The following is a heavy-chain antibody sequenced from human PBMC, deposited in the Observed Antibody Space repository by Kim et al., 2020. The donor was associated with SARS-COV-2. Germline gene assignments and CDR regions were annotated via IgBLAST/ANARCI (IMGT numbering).Heavy chain of an antibody. CDR3: ARSPLWLPFDY. V-gene: IGHV4-59*01. J-gene: IGHJ4*02. CDR1: GGSISSSY. CDR2: IYYSGST. Sequence: SETLSLTCTASGGSISSSYWTWIRQPPGKGLEWIGYIYYSGSTNYNPSLKSRVTISVDTSKNQFSLKLSSVTAADTAVYYCARSPLWLPFDYWGQGTLVTVSS. D-gene: IGHD3-10*01.